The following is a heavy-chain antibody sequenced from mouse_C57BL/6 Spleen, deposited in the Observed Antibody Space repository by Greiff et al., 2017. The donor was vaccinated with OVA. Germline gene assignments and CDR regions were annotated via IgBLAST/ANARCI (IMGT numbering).Heavy chain of an antibody. V-gene: IGHV1-54*01. CDR2: INPGSGGT. CDR3: ARDLYCSNFYAMDY. J-gene: IGHJ4*01. D-gene: IGHD2-5*01. CDR1: GYAFTNYL. Sequence: VQLQQSGAELVRPGSSVKVSCKASGYAFTNYLIEWVKQRPGQGLEWIGVINPGSGGTNYNEKFKGKATLTADKSSSTAYMQLSSLTSEDSAVYFCARDLYCSNFYAMDYWGQGTSVTVSS.